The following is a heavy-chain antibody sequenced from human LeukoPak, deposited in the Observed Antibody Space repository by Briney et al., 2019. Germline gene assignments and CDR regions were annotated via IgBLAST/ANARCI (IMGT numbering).Heavy chain of an antibody. D-gene: IGHD4-11*01. CDR1: GFTFSNYW. CDR2: INTGGSST. CDR3: ARSNQADDY. J-gene: IGHJ4*02. V-gene: IGHV3-74*01. Sequence: GGSLRLSCTASGFTFSNYWMHWVRQVQGKGLVWVSRINTGGSSTTYADSVKGRFTISRDNAKNTLYLQMNSLRVEDTAVYYCARSNQADDYWGQRTLVTVSS.